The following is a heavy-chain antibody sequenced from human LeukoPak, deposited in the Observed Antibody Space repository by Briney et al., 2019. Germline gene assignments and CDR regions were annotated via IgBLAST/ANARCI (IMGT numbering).Heavy chain of an antibody. Sequence: PGGSLRLSCAASGFTFSSYWMSWVRQAPGKGLEWVANIKRDGSEKYYVDSVKGRFTISRDNAKNSLYLQTNSLRAEDTAVYYCATDDNSGSDYWGQGTLVTVSS. D-gene: IGHD3-22*01. CDR1: GFTFSSYW. J-gene: IGHJ4*02. CDR2: IKRDGSEK. CDR3: ATDDNSGSDY. V-gene: IGHV3-7*01.